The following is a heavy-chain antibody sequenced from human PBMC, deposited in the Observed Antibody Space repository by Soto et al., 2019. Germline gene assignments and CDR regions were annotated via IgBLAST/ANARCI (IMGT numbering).Heavy chain of an antibody. V-gene: IGHV4-31*03. CDR1: GGSISSEGYY. D-gene: IGHD3-9*01. Sequence: QVQLQESGPGLVKPSQTLSLTCTLSGGSISSEGYYWTWIRQHPGKGLEWIGDFYYSGTTSYNPSLKSRLTISVNTSINQSSRRLSSVIAADTAMYYCARRHDILTGSDSFDVWGRGTMVTVSS. CDR3: ARRHDILTGSDSFDV. CDR2: FYYSGTT. J-gene: IGHJ3*01.